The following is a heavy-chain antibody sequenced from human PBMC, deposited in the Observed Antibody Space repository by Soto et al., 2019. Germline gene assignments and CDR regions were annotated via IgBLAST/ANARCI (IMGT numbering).Heavy chain of an antibody. D-gene: IGHD6-6*01. V-gene: IGHV1-2*02. CDR3: ARGRIAARPGSKWFDP. CDR1: GYTFTGYY. CDR2: INPNSGGT. Sequence: ASVKVSCKASGYTFTGYYMHWVRQAPGQVLEWMGWINPNSGGTNYAQKFQGRVTMTRDTSISTAYMELSRLRSDDTAVYYCARGRIAARPGSKWFDPWGQGTLVTVSS. J-gene: IGHJ5*02.